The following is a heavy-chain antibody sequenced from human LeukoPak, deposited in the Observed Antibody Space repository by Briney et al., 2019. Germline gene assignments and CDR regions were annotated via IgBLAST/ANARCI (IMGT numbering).Heavy chain of an antibody. CDR3: ARDYYYDSSGYANDAFDI. CDR2: IYYSGST. V-gene: IGHV4-59*12. Sequence: SETLSLTCTVSGGSISRYYWSWIRQPPGKGLEWIGYIYYSGSTYYNPSLKSRVTISVDTSKNQFSLKLSSVTAADTAVYYCARDYYYDSSGYANDAFDIWGQGTMVTVSS. J-gene: IGHJ3*02. D-gene: IGHD3-22*01. CDR1: GGSISRYY.